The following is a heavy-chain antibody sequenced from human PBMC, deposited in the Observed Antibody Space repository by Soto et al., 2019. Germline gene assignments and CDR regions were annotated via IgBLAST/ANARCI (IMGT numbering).Heavy chain of an antibody. Sequence: QVQLVQSGAEVKKPGSSVKVSCKASVGTFSSYAISWVRQAPGQGLEWMGGIIPIFGTANYAQKFQGRVTITADESTSTAYMELSSLRSEDTAVYYCTREPIAVAGVYYYYGMDVWGQGTTVTVSS. CDR3: TREPIAVAGVYYYYGMDV. CDR1: VGTFSSYA. V-gene: IGHV1-69*12. D-gene: IGHD6-19*01. CDR2: IIPIFGTA. J-gene: IGHJ6*02.